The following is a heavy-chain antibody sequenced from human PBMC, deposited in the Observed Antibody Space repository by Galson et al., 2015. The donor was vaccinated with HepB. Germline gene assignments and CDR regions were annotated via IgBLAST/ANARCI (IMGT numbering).Heavy chain of an antibody. Sequence: SVKVSCKASGGTFSSYAISWVRQAPGQGLEWMGGIIPIFGTANYAQKFQGRVTITADESTSTAYMELSSLRSEDTAVYYCARVKGIAAAGPRNTYYYMDVWGKGTTVTVSS. CDR2: IIPIFGTA. D-gene: IGHD6-13*01. J-gene: IGHJ6*03. CDR3: ARVKGIAAAGPRNTYYYMDV. V-gene: IGHV1-69*13. CDR1: GGTFSSYA.